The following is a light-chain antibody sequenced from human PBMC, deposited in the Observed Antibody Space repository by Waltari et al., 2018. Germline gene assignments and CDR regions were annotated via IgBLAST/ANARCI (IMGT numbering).Light chain of an antibody. V-gene: IGLV1-51*01. J-gene: IGLJ3*02. Sequence: QSVLTQPPSVSAAPGQNVTISCSGSSSNIGNNFVSWYQQLPGKAPKLRLYDKNRGPPGIPDRCSGSKSGTSATLGITGRQTGDEADSSCGTWDNSLRAEVFGGGTKLTVL. CDR1: SSNIGNNF. CDR3: GTWDNSLRAEV. CDR2: DKN.